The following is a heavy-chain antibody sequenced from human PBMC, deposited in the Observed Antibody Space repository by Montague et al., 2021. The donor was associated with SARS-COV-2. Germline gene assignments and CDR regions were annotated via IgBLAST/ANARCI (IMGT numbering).Heavy chain of an antibody. CDR2: IYYSGST. D-gene: IGHD3-9*01. V-gene: IGHV4-39*01. CDR3: ATYYDILTGYNIDAFDI. J-gene: IGHJ3*02. CDR1: GGSISSSSYY. Sequence: SETLSLTCTVSGGSISSSSYYWGWIRQPPGKGLEWIGSIYYSGSTYYNPSLKSRVTISVDTSKNQFSLKLSSVTAADTAVYYCATYYDILTGYNIDAFDIWGQGTMVTVSS.